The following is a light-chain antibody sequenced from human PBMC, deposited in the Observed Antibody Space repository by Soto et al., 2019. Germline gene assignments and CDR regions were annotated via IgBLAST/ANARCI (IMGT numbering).Light chain of an antibody. Sequence: EIVITQSPATLSVSPGERATLSCTASHYVYSNVAWFQQRPGQAPRLLIYRASARATGTPARFSGSGSGTEFTLTITSLQSEDFALYYCQQYQNLWTFGQGTEVEI. J-gene: IGKJ1*01. V-gene: IGKV3-15*01. CDR1: HYVYSN. CDR3: QQYQNLWT. CDR2: RAS.